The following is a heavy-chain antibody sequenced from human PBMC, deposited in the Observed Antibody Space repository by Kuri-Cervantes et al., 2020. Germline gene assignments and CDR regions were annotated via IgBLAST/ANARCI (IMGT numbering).Heavy chain of an antibody. CDR1: GYTFTGYY. V-gene: IGHV1-2*02. J-gene: IGHJ4*02. D-gene: IGHD4-23*01. CDR2: INPNSGGT. CDR3: ARAPYGGTYFDY. Sequence: ALVKVSCKASGYTFTGYYMHWVRQAPGQGLEWMGWINPNSGGTNYAQKFQGRVTMTRDTSISTAYMELSRLRSDDTAVYYCARAPYGGTYFDYWGQGALVTVSS.